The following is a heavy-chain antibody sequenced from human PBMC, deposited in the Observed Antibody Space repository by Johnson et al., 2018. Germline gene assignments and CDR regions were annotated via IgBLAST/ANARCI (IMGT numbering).Heavy chain of an antibody. CDR1: GGTFSRYP. CDR3: TRRGVSKETYYYYYIMDV. J-gene: IGHJ6*02. CDR2: CIPILGTA. V-gene: IGHV1-69*01. Sequence: QVQLVESGAEVKKPGSSVKVSCKASGGTFSRYPISWVRQAPGQGLEWMGGCIPILGTAHYAQRFQGRVTLTADESTNTAYMQLRSLRSEDTAVYYCTRRGVSKETYYYYYIMDVWGQGTTVTVSS. D-gene: IGHD6-13*01.